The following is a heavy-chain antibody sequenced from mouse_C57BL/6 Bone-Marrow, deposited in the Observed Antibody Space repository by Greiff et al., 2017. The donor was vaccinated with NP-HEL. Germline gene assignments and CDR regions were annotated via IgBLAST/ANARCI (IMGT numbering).Heavy chain of an antibody. J-gene: IGHJ1*03. V-gene: IGHV5-16*01. Sequence: EVKLVESGGGLVQPGSSLKLSCTASGFTFSSYYMSWVRQLPEKGLEWVANINYYGSSTYYLHSLKSRFTISRDTAKNTLYLQMSNLKSEDTATYYCAREITAGEDWDFGGRGTGTTVTVSS. CDR3: AREITAGEDWDFGG. D-gene: IGHD1-3*01. CDR2: INYYGSST. CDR1: GFTFSSYY.